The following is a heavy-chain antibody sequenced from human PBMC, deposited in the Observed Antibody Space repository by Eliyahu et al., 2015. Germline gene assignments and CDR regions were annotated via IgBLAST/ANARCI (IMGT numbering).Heavy chain of an antibody. CDR1: GFSXXXSGVC. V-gene: IGHV2-70*17. Sequence: QVTLRESGPALVTPTQTLTLTCTFSGFSXXXSGVCVAWIRXPPGKALEWLASINWDDDKFYNTALVTRLTISKDTSKNHVVLTMTNMDPVDTATYYCARGLTGFTDSWHRSFDPWGQGILVNV. D-gene: IGHD1-1*01. J-gene: IGHJ5*02. CDR2: INWDDDK. CDR3: ARGLTGFTDSWHRSFDP.